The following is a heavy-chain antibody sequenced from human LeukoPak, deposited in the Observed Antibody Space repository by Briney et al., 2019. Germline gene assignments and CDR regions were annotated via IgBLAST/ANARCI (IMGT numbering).Heavy chain of an antibody. CDR2: INHSGST. CDR1: GGSFSGYY. Sequence: SSGTLSLTCAVYGGSFSGYYWSWIRQPPGKGLEWIGEINHSGSTNYNPSLKSRVTISVDTSKNQFSLKLSSVTAADTAVYYCARGRGDIVVVPAAIRREAKSFHTKGEPRVSSPQNWFDPWGQGTLVTVSS. CDR3: ARGRGDIVVVPAAIRREAKSFHTKGEPRVSSPQNWFDP. D-gene: IGHD2-2*02. J-gene: IGHJ5*02. V-gene: IGHV4-34*01.